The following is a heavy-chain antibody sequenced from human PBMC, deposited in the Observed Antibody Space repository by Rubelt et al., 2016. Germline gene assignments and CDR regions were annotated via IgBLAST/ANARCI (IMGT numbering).Heavy chain of an antibody. J-gene: IGHJ6*02. V-gene: IGHV1-18*01. D-gene: IGHD6-13*01. CDR3: ARAAAAPYGMDV. CDR2: ISAYNGKK. CDR1: GYTFTSYG. Sequence: QVQLVRSGAEVKKPGASVKVSCKASGYTFTSYGISWVRQAPGQGLEWMGWISAYNGKKKYDNNVQGRGTRTTAHATSTGHMELRSLRSDDTAVYYCARAAAAPYGMDVWGQGTTVTVSS.